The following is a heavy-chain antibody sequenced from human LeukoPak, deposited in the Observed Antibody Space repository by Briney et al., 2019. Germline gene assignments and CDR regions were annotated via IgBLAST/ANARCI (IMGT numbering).Heavy chain of an antibody. CDR1: GFTFSSYD. D-gene: IGHD6-13*01. CDR2: ISYDGSNK. V-gene: IGHV3-30*04. Sequence: GGSLRISCAATGFTFSSYDMHWVRQAPGKGLEWVAVISYDGSNKYYADSVKGRFTISRDNSKNTLYLQMNSLRAEDTAVYYCAKNRRAAAETPLNFDYWGQGTLVTVSS. J-gene: IGHJ4*02. CDR3: AKNRRAAAETPLNFDY.